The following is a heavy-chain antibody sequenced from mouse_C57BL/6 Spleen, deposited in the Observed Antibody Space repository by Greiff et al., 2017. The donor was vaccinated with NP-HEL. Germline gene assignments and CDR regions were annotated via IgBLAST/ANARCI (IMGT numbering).Heavy chain of an antibody. Sequence: VQLKQSGAELVRPGASVKLSCTASGFNIKDYYMHWVKQRPEQGLEWIGRIDPEDGDTEYAPKFQGKATMTADTSSNTAYLQLSSLTSEDTAVYYCTTSDYGSSYGWFAYWGQGTLVTVSA. V-gene: IGHV14-1*01. D-gene: IGHD1-1*01. CDR2: IDPEDGDT. CDR1: GFNIKDYY. J-gene: IGHJ3*01. CDR3: TTSDYGSSYGWFAY.